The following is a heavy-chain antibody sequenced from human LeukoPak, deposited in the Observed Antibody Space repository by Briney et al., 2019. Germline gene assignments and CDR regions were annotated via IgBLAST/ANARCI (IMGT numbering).Heavy chain of an antibody. CDR2: IYTSGST. CDR3: ARGRYNWGFSFYFDY. D-gene: IGHD1-20*01. J-gene: IGHJ4*02. Sequence: SETLSLTCTVSGGSISSYYWSWIRQPAGKGLEWIGRIYTSGSTNYNPSLKSRVTMSVDTSKNQFSLKLSSVTAADTAVYYCARGRYNWGFSFYFDYWGQGTLVTVSS. V-gene: IGHV4-4*07. CDR1: GGSISSYY.